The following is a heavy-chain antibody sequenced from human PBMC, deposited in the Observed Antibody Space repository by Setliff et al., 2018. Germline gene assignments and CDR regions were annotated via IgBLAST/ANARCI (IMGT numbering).Heavy chain of an antibody. V-gene: IGHV3-11*05. CDR3: ARDPNGDYVGAFDP. J-gene: IGHJ5*02. Sequence: PGGSLRLSCVVSGFTFSDYYMSWIRQAPGKGLEWVSYIRSSNSYTNYADSVKGRFTISRDNARNTLYLQMNSLRAEDTASYYCARDPNGDYVGAFDPWGQGILVTVSS. D-gene: IGHD4-17*01. CDR2: IRSSNSYT. CDR1: GFTFSDYY.